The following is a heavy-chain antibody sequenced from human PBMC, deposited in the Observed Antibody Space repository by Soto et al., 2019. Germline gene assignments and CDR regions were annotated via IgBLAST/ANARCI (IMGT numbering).Heavy chain of an antibody. CDR3: ARAPYYYDSSGYYPFDY. V-gene: IGHV4-59*01. Sequence: PSETLSLTCTVSGGSISSYYWSWIRQPPGKGLEWIGYIYYSGSTNYNPSLKSRVTISVDTSKNQFSLKLSSVTAADTAVHYCARAPYYYDSSGYYPFDYWGQGTLVTVSS. CDR1: GGSISSYY. J-gene: IGHJ4*02. CDR2: IYYSGST. D-gene: IGHD3-22*01.